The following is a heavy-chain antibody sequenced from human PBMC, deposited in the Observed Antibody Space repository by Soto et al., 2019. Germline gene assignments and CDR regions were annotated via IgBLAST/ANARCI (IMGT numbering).Heavy chain of an antibody. V-gene: IGHV1-2*02. D-gene: IGHD2-2*02. J-gene: IGHJ4*02. CDR3: ARDSYCSSTSCYKEQQLVRDEPRSDY. CDR1: GYTFTGYY. Sequence: ASVKVSCKASGYTFTGYYMHWVRQAPGQGLEWMGWINANSGGTNYAQKFQGRVTMTRDTSISTAYMELSRLRSDDTAVYYCARDSYCSSTSCYKEQQLVRDEPRSDYWGQGTLVTVS. CDR2: INANSGGT.